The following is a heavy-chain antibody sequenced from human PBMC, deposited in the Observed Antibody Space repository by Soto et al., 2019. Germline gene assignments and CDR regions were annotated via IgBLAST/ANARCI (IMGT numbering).Heavy chain of an antibody. CDR1: GGSISSGGYS. Sequence: SETLSLTCALSGGSISSGGYSWSWIRQQPGKGLEWIGYIYHSGSTYYNPSLKSRVTISVDTSKNQFSLKLSSVTAADTAVYYCARRWGDAFDIWGQGTMVNVSS. J-gene: IGHJ3*02. CDR2: IYHSGST. D-gene: IGHD4-17*01. V-gene: IGHV4-30-2*02. CDR3: ARRWGDAFDI.